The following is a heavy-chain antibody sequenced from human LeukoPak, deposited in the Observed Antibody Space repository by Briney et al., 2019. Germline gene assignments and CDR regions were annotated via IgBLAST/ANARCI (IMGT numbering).Heavy chain of an antibody. CDR3: AGATLTYSSSHYYYYYYMDV. Sequence: GASVKVSCKVSGYTLTELSMHWVRQAPGKGLEWMGGFGPEDGETIYAQKFQGRVTMTEDTSTDTAYMELSSLRSEDTAVYYCAGATLTYSSSHYYYYYYMDVWGKGTTVTVSS. CDR2: FGPEDGET. J-gene: IGHJ6*03. CDR1: GYTLTELS. V-gene: IGHV1-24*01. D-gene: IGHD6-6*01.